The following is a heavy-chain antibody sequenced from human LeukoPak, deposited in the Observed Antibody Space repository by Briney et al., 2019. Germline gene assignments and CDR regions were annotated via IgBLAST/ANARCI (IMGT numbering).Heavy chain of an antibody. CDR1: GGSFSGYY. J-gene: IGHJ6*03. Sequence: PSETLSLTCAVYGGSFSGYYWSWIRQPPGKGLEWIGEINHSGSTNYNPSLKSRVTISVDTSKNQFSLKLSSVTAADTAVYYCARETSQKGAHYMDVWGKGTTVAIPS. V-gene: IGHV4-34*01. CDR2: INHSGST. D-gene: IGHD3-16*01. CDR3: ARETSQKGAHYMDV.